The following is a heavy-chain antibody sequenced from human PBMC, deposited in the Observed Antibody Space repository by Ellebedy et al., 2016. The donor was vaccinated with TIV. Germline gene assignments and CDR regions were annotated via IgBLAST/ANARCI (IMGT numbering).Heavy chain of an antibody. V-gene: IGHV1-46*04. CDR1: GYTFSSYY. J-gene: IGHJ4*02. CDR2: INPSGGRT. CDR3: ARARSSGWLHTPDY. D-gene: IGHD6-19*01. Sequence: AASVKVSCKASGYTFSSYYMHWVRQAPGQGLEWMGIINPSGGRTTYAQNLQGRVTMTRDTSTTTVYMELSSLRSEDTAVYYCARARSSGWLHTPDYWGQGTLVTVSS.